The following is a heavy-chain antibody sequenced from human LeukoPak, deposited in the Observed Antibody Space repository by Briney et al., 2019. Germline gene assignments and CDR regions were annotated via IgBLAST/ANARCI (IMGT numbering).Heavy chain of an antibody. CDR1: GGSISSGDYY. V-gene: IGHV4-30-4*08. Sequence: SQTLSLTCTVSGGSISSGDYYWSWIRQPPGKGLEWIGYIYYSGRTYYNPSLKSRVTIPVDTSKNQFSLKLSSVTAADTAVYYCARVYSYGSHVPFDYWGQGPLVTVSS. CDR3: ARVYSYGSHVPFDY. J-gene: IGHJ4*02. D-gene: IGHD5-18*01. CDR2: IYYSGRT.